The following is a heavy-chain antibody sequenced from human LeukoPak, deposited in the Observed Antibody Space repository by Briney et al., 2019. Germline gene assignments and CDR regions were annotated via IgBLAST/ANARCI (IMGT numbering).Heavy chain of an antibody. J-gene: IGHJ2*01. V-gene: IGHV4-61*01. CDR1: GGSVRSGSYY. D-gene: IGHD5-24*01. CDR2: IYYSGST. Sequence: PSETLSLTCIVSGGSVRSGSYYWSWIRQPPGKGLEWIAYIYYSGSTNYNPSLTSRVTISVDTSKNQFSLKLSSVTAADTAVYYCARRLEIGRYFDLWGRGTLVTVSS. CDR3: ARRLEIGRYFDL.